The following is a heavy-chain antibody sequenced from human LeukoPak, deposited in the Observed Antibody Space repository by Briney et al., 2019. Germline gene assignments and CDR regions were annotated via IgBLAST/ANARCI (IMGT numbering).Heavy chain of an antibody. CDR2: ISSSSSYI. CDR3: ARDLGYYDFWSGPSGMDV. D-gene: IGHD3-3*01. Sequence: GGSLRLSCAASGFTFSSYGMNWVRQAPGKGLEWVSSISSSSSYIYYADSVKGRFTISRDNAKNSLYLQMNSLRAEDTAVYYCARDLGYYDFWSGPSGMDVWGQGTTVTVSS. J-gene: IGHJ6*02. CDR1: GFTFSSYG. V-gene: IGHV3-21*01.